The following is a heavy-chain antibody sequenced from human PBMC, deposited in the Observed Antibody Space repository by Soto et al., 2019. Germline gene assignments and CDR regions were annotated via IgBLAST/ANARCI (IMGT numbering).Heavy chain of an antibody. Sequence: GESLKISCKGSGYSSTSYWIGWVRQMPGKGLEWMGIIYPGDSDTRYSPSFQGQVTISADKSISTAYLQWSSLKASDTAMYYCARQSRVVAATHPHYYYYMDVWGKGTTVTVSS. D-gene: IGHD2-15*01. CDR1: GYSSTSYW. CDR3: ARQSRVVAATHPHYYYYMDV. CDR2: IYPGDSDT. V-gene: IGHV5-51*01. J-gene: IGHJ6*03.